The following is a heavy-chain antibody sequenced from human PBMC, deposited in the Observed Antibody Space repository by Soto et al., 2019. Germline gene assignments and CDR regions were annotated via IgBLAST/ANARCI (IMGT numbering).Heavy chain of an antibody. V-gene: IGHV1-3*01. CDR3: ARVGALWYYYDSSGYYYFDY. J-gene: IGHJ4*02. Sequence: ASVKVSCKASGYTFTSYAMHWVRQAPGQRLEWMGWINAGNGNTKYSQKFQGRVTITRDTSASTAYMELSSLRSEDTAVYYCARVGALWYYYDSSGYYYFDYWGQGTLVTVSS. D-gene: IGHD3-22*01. CDR2: INAGNGNT. CDR1: GYTFTSYA.